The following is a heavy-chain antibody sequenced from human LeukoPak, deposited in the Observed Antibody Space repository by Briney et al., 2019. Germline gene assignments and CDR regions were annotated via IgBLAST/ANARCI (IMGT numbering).Heavy chain of an antibody. V-gene: IGHV3-48*03. CDR1: GFSFSSYE. CDR2: ISSSGSTI. D-gene: IGHD1-26*01. J-gene: IGHJ4*02. Sequence: QPWGSLRLSCAASGFSFSSYEMNWVRQAPGKGLEWVAYISSSGSTIYYADSVKGRFTISRDNAKNSLYLQMNSLRAEDTAVYYCARGGSYGAYWGEGTVVTVSS. CDR3: ARGGSYGAY.